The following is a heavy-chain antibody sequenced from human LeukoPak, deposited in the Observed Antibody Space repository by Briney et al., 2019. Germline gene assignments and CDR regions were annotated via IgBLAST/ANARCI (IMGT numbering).Heavy chain of an antibody. CDR3: ARGGGCSGGSCYYVDY. CDR2: IYHSGST. J-gene: IGHJ4*02. Sequence: SETLSLTCAVSGGSISSSNWWSWVRQPPGKGLEWIGEIYHSGSTNYNPSLKSRVTISVDKSKNQFSLKLSSVTAADTAVYYCARGGGCSGGSCYYVDYRGQGALVTVSS. V-gene: IGHV4-4*02. CDR1: GGSISSSNW. D-gene: IGHD2-15*01.